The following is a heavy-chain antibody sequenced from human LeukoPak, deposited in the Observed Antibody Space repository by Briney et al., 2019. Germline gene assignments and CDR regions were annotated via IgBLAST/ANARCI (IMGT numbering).Heavy chain of an antibody. CDR2: IYSGGST. Sequence: QSGGSLRLSCAASGFTVRSNYMSWVRQAPGKGLEWVSVIYSGGSTYYADSVKGRFTISRDNSKNTLYLQMNSLRAADTAVYYCARDRGGSYFDYWGLGTLVTVSS. J-gene: IGHJ4*02. CDR3: ARDRGGSYFDY. CDR1: GFTVRSNY. D-gene: IGHD1-26*01. V-gene: IGHV3-66*02.